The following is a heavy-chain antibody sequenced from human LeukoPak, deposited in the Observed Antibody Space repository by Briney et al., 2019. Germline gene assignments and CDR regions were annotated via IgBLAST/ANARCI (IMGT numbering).Heavy chain of an antibody. CDR2: ISGSSSYI. CDR3: ARDRSSVGGIDY. V-gene: IGHV3-21*01. CDR1: GFTFSSHR. Sequence: PGGSLRLSCAASGFTFSSHRMTWVRQAPGKGLEWVSSISGSSSYIYSADSVKGRFTISRDNAKNSLYLQMNSLRAEDTAVYYCARDRSSVGGIDYWGQGTLVTVSS. J-gene: IGHJ4*02. D-gene: IGHD6-13*01.